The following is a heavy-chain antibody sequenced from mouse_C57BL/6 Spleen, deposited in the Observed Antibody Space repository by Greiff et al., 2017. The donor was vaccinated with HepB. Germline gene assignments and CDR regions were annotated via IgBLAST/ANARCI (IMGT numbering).Heavy chain of an antibody. J-gene: IGHJ4*01. CDR3: ARSYYYGSRIAMDY. D-gene: IGHD1-1*01. CDR1: GYAFSSSW. Sequence: QVQLKQSGPELVKPGASVKISCKASGYAFSSSWMNWVKQRPGKGLEWIGRIYPGDGDTNYNGKFKGKATLTADKSSSTAYMQLSSLTSEDSAVYFCARSYYYGSRIAMDYWGQGTSVTVSS. CDR2: IYPGDGDT. V-gene: IGHV1-82*01.